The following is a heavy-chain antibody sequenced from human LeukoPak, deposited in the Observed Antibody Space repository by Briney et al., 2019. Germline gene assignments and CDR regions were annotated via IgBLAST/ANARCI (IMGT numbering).Heavy chain of an antibody. Sequence: ASVKVSCKASGYTFSNYGITWVRQAPGQGLEWMGWINPNSGGTNYAQKFQGRVTMTRDTSISTAYMELSRLRSDDTAVYYCAIGIAARRVYYYYYMDVWGKGTTVTVSS. CDR1: GYTFSNYG. CDR2: INPNSGGT. CDR3: AIGIAARRVYYYYYMDV. D-gene: IGHD6-6*01. J-gene: IGHJ6*03. V-gene: IGHV1-2*02.